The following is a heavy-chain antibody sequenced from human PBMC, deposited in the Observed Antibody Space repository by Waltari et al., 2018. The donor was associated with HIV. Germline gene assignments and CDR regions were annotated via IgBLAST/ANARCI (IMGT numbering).Heavy chain of an antibody. D-gene: IGHD4-17*01. Sequence: EVQLVESGGGLVQPGGSLRLSCAASGFTFSTNWMSWVRQAPGKGLEWGTSITPDGSQAYYVVSVEGRFTISKENAENSLYLQMNSLRAEDTAMYYCAKLRGTVTTYDYWGQGTLVTVSS. CDR2: ITPDGSQA. CDR1: GFTFSTNW. J-gene: IGHJ4*02. CDR3: AKLRGTVTTYDY. V-gene: IGHV3-7*01.